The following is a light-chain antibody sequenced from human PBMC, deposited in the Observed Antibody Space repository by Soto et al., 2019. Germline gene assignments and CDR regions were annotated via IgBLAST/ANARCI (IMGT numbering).Light chain of an antibody. CDR2: GAS. CDR1: QSLNSSL. Sequence: EIVLTQSPGALSLSPGERATLSCRASQSLNSSLLAWYQQTPGQAPRLLIYGASNRATGVPDRFSGSGSGADFTLTISSLEPEDFAVYYCQKYGTSITFGGGTKVEIK. J-gene: IGKJ4*01. V-gene: IGKV3-20*01. CDR3: QKYGTSIT.